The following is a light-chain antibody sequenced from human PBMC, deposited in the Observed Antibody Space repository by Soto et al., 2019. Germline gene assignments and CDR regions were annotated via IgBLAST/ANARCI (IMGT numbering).Light chain of an antibody. CDR3: SAWDDSLNGWV. CDR2: SND. Sequence: QYVLTQPPSASGTPGQRVTISCSGSSANIGSNTVNWYQQLPGTAPKLLIYSNDQRPSGVPDRFSGSKSGTSASLAISGLQSEDEADYYCSAWDDSLNGWVFGGGTKLNVL. J-gene: IGLJ3*02. CDR1: SANIGSNT. V-gene: IGLV1-44*01.